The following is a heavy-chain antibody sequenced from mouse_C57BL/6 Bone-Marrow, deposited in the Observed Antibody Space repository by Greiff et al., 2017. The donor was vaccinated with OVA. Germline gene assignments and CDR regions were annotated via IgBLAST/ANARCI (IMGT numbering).Heavy chain of an antibody. CDR3: ARIYYGNSGDYAMDY. Sequence: QVQLQQSGAELVKPGASVKLSCKASGYTFTSYWMQWVKQRPGQGLEWIGEIDPSDSYTNYNQKFKGKATLTVDTSSSTAYMQLSSLTSEDSAVYYCARIYYGNSGDYAMDYWGQGTSVTVSS. CDR2: IDPSDSYT. D-gene: IGHD2-1*01. J-gene: IGHJ4*01. CDR1: GYTFTSYW. V-gene: IGHV1-50*01.